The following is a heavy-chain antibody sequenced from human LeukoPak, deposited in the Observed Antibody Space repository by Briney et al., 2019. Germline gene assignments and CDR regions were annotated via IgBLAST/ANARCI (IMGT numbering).Heavy chain of an antibody. CDR2: IYYSGST. CDR1: GGSISSYY. CDR3: ARGRTTYYYGSGSYYIWFDP. J-gene: IGHJ5*02. D-gene: IGHD3-10*01. V-gene: IGHV4-59*01. Sequence: SETLSLTCTVSGGSISSYYWSWIRQPPGKGLEWIGYIYYSGSTNYNPSLKSRVTISVDTSKNQFSLKLSSVTAADTAVYYCARGRTTYYYGSGSYYIWFDPWGQGTLVTVSS.